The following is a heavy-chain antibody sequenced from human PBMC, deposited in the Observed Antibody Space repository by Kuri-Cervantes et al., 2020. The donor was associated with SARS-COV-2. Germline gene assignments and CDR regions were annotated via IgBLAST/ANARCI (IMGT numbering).Heavy chain of an antibody. CDR2: INSYGSST. Sequence: GESLKISCAASGFTFSSYWMHWVRQAPGKGLVWVSRINSYGSSTSYADSVKGRFTISRDNAKNTLYLQMDSLRAEDTAVYYCAMGAANSYMDVWGRGTTVTVSS. V-gene: IGHV3-74*01. J-gene: IGHJ6*03. CDR1: GFTFSSYW. D-gene: IGHD3-16*01. CDR3: AMGAANSYMDV.